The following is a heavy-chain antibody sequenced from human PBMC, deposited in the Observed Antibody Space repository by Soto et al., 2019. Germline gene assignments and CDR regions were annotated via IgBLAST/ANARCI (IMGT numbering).Heavy chain of an antibody. V-gene: IGHV3-23*01. D-gene: IGHD2-8*01. CDR2: ISGSGGST. J-gene: IGHJ6*03. CDR1: GFTFSSYA. Sequence: QPGGSLRLSCAASGFTFSSYAMSWVRQAPGKGLEWVSAISGSGGSTYYADSVKGRFTISRDNSKNTLYLQMNSLRAEDTAVYYCAMTRSLYCTNGVCPEDYYYYMDVWGKGTTVTVSS. CDR3: AMTRSLYCTNGVCPEDYYYYMDV.